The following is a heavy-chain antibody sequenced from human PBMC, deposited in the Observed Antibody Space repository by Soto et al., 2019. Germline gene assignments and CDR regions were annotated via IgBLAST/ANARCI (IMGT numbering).Heavy chain of an antibody. J-gene: IGHJ6*02. Sequence: TSETLSLTCTVSGGSISSYYWSWIRQPPGKGLEWIGYIYYSGSTNYNPSLKSRVTISVDTSKNQFSLKLSSVTAADTAVYYCARVRGTMDYYYYYGMDVWGQGTTVTV. CDR1: GGSISSYY. CDR2: IYYSGST. D-gene: IGHD3-10*01. V-gene: IGHV4-59*01. CDR3: ARVRGTMDYYYYYGMDV.